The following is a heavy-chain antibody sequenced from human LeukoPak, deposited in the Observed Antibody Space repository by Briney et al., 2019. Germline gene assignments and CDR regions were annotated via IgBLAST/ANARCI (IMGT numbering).Heavy chain of an antibody. D-gene: IGHD2-21*01. Sequence: PGGTLRLSCAASGFTFSSHGMSWVRQAPGKGLEWVSAIGGSGDTTYYADSVKGRFTISRDYSKNTLYLQMNSLRAEDTAVYYCAKFHIVVVNGYFDYWGQGTLVTVSS. J-gene: IGHJ4*02. CDR2: IGGSGDTT. CDR3: AKFHIVVVNGYFDY. CDR1: GFTFSSHG. V-gene: IGHV3-23*01.